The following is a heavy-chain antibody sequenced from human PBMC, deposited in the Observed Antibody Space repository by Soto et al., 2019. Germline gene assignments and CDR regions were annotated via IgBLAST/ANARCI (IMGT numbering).Heavy chain of an antibody. CDR1: TFNFTSYS. D-gene: IGHD3-9*01. CDR3: ARVNSATGSMHFDH. CDR2: ISATSTYI. V-gene: IGHV3-21*01. J-gene: IGHJ4*02. Sequence: LRLSCAGSTFNFTSYSLNWVRQAPGKGLEWVSSISATSTYIFYADSVKGRFTISRDNAQNSVSLQMNSLRAEDTALYYCARVNSATGSMHFDHWGQGTLVTVSS.